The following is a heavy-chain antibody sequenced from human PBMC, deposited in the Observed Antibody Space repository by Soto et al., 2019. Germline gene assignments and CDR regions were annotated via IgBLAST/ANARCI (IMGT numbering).Heavy chain of an antibody. CDR2: IYYSGST. CDR3: ARGPYYDLIWNYYYMDV. Sequence: QVQLQESGPGLVKPSETLSLSCNVSGGSISGHYWSWVRQTPRKGLEWIGSIYYSGSTNYNPSLKSRVTISVDTSKNHISLRLTSVTAADTAVYYCARGPYYDLIWNYYYMDVWGKGTTVTVSS. J-gene: IGHJ6*03. CDR1: GGSISGHY. D-gene: IGHD3-16*01. V-gene: IGHV4-59*08.